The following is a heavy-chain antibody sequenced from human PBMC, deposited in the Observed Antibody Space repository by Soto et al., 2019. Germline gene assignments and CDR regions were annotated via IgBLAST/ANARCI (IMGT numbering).Heavy chain of an antibody. CDR1: GFAVRHNY. J-gene: IGHJ6*04. V-gene: IGHV3-53*04. CDR2: IYSGGDT. CDR3: ARKTESSPSGGDV. Sequence: EVQLVESGGGLVQPGGSLRLSCTASGFAVRHNYMTWVRQAPGKGLEWVSLIYSGGDTAYADSVKGRFTISRHTSQNTLYLQMNRLRAEDTAVYYCARKTESSPSGGDVWGKGTAVTVSS. D-gene: IGHD3-10*01.